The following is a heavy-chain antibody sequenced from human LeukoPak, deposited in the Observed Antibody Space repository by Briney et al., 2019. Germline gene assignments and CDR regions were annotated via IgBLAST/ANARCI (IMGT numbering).Heavy chain of an antibody. V-gene: IGHV1-24*01. D-gene: IGHD4-17*01. Sequence: ASVKVSCTVSGYTLTELSMHWVRQAPGKGLEWMGGFDPEDGETIYAQKFQGRVTMTEDTSTDTAYMELSSLRSEGTAVYYCATERLDYGDYVLYYGMDVWGQGTTVTVSS. CDR1: GYTLTELS. CDR3: ATERLDYGDYVLYYGMDV. CDR2: FDPEDGET. J-gene: IGHJ6*02.